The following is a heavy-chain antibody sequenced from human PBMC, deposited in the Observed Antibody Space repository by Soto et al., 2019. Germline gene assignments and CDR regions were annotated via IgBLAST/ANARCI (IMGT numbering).Heavy chain of an antibody. Sequence: QVQLEQSGAEVKEPGASVKVSCQASGYTSTNYAVHWVRKAPGQGLQWIGWINVGNGNTKSSQKFQGRVTFSRDTSASTAYMEVSSLTSEDTAVYYCTSDNKGLADYWGQGTLVTVSS. V-gene: IGHV1-3*01. CDR3: TSDNKGLADY. CDR1: GYTSTNYA. CDR2: INVGNGNT. J-gene: IGHJ4*02.